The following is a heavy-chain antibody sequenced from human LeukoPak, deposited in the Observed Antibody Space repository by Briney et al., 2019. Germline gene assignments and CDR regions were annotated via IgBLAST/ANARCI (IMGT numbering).Heavy chain of an antibody. J-gene: IGHJ4*02. CDR2: LSGSGITT. CDR3: ARTANFAAGYYIDY. D-gene: IGHD6-13*01. Sequence: QPGGSLRLSCAASGFTFSNSAMSWVRQAPGKGLEWVSTLSGSGITTYYADSVKGRFTISRDNSKNSLYLQMNSLRAEDTAVYYCARTANFAAGYYIDYWGQGTLVTVSS. CDR1: GFTFSNSA. V-gene: IGHV3-23*01.